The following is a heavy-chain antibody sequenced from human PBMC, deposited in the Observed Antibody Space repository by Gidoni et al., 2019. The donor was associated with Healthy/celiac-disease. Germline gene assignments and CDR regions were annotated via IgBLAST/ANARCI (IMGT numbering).Heavy chain of an antibody. CDR2: INHSGST. CDR1: GWSFSGYY. D-gene: IGHD1-26*01. CDR3: ARPSGRASGSYYY. Sequence: QVQLQQWGAGLLKPSETLSLTCAVYGWSFSGYYWIWIRQPPGQGLEWIGEINHSGSTNYNPSLKSRVTISVDTSKNQFSLKLSSVTAADAAVYYCARPSGRASGSYYYWGQGTLVTVSS. V-gene: IGHV4-34*01. J-gene: IGHJ4*02.